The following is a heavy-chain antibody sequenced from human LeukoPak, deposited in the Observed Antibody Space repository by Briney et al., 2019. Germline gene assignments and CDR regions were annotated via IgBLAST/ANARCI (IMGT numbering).Heavy chain of an antibody. V-gene: IGHV4-39*01. Sequence: GSQRLSCAASGFTFSDYYMSWIRQAPGKGLEWIGSIYYSGSTYYNPSLKSRVTISVDTSKNQFSLRLSSVTAADTAVYYCARRSCSGGSCYYFDYWGQGTLVTVSS. CDR2: IYYSGST. D-gene: IGHD2-15*01. J-gene: IGHJ4*02. CDR3: ARRSCSGGSCYYFDY. CDR1: GFTFSDYY.